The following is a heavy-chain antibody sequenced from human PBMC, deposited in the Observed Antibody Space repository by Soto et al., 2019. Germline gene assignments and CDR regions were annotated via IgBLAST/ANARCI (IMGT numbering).Heavy chain of an antibody. Sequence: QITLTESGPTLVKPTQTLTLTCTFSGFSFSTSAVGVGWIRQPPGKALEWRALIYWDDDKRYSPFLKSRLTNTNDTSTNQVVLTMTNMDPVDTGTYYCAHLSWAASGTRYYFDYWGQGTLVTVSS. CDR2: IYWDDDK. CDR3: AHLSWAASGTRYYFDY. V-gene: IGHV2-5*02. D-gene: IGHD6-13*01. J-gene: IGHJ4*02. CDR1: GFSFSTSAVG.